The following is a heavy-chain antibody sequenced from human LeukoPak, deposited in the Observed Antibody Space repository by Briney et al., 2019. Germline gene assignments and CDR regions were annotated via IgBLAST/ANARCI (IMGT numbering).Heavy chain of an antibody. CDR1: GFTFSSYS. CDR3: ARVEYSSSSGYYFDY. CDR2: ISSSSSYM. Sequence: GGSLRLSCAASGFTFSSYSMNWVRQAPGKGLEWVSSISSSSSYMYYADSVKGRFTISRDNAKNSLYLQMNSLRAEDTAVYYCARVEYSSSSGYYFDYWGQGTLVTVSS. V-gene: IGHV3-21*01. D-gene: IGHD6-6*01. J-gene: IGHJ4*02.